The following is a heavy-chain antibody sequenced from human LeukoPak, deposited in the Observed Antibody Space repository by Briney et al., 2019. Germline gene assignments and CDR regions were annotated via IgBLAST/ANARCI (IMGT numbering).Heavy chain of an antibody. CDR1: GFTLSTSA. J-gene: IGHJ4*02. CDR2: IGASGVTT. V-gene: IGHV3-23*01. D-gene: IGHD3-22*01. CDR3: AKVDKYVDGSSGYNYLTY. Sequence: GGSLRLSCAASGFTLSTSAMNWVRQAPGKGLEWVSGIGASGVTTFYADSVKGRFTISRENSKNTLFLQMNSLRAEDTAVYYCAKVDKYVDGSSGYNYLTYWGQGTLATVSS.